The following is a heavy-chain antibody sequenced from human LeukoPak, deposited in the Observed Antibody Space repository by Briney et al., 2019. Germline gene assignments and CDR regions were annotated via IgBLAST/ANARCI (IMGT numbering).Heavy chain of an antibody. CDR2: IYYSGST. D-gene: IGHD7-27*01. J-gene: IGHJ2*01. CDR1: GGSISSYY. CDR3: ARGPWGSSWYFDL. V-gene: IGHV4-59*01. Sequence: SETLSLTCTVSGGSISSYYWSWIRQPPGKGLEWIGYIYYSGSTNYNPSLKSRVTISVDTSKNQFSLKLSSVTAADTAVYYCARGPWGSSWYFDLWGRGTLVTVSS.